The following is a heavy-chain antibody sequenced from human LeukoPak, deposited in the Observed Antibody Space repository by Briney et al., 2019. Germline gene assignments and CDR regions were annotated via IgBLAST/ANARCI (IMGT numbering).Heavy chain of an antibody. V-gene: IGHV6-1*01. CDR1: GDSVSSNSVT. Sequence: SQTLALNCAISGDSVSSNSVTLNWIKQSPSRGLEWLGRTYYRSTWYNDYAVSVRGRITVNPDTSKNQFSLHLNSVTPEDTAVYYCARRLTQYDCFDPWGQGILVTVSS. CDR3: ARRLTQYDCFDP. J-gene: IGHJ5*02. D-gene: IGHD2-2*01. CDR2: TYYRSTWYN.